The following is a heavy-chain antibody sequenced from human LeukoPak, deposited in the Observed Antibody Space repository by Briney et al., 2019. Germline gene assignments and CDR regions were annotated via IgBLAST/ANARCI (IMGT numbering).Heavy chain of an antibody. Sequence: SETLSLTCNVSGGSISTTTNSWGWAWIRQRPTKGLEWIGSIYYGGSPYYTSSLKSRVTISVDTSKNQFSLKLAPLTAADTAVYYCARRPIVGSTGFYFDPWGPGTLVTVSS. D-gene: IGHD1-26*01. V-gene: IGHV4-39*01. J-gene: IGHJ5*02. CDR3: ARRPIVGSTGFYFDP. CDR2: IYYGGSP. CDR1: GGSISTTTNS.